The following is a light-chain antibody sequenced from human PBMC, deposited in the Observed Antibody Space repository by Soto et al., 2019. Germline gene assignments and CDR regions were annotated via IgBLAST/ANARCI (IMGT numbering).Light chain of an antibody. Sequence: QSALTQPASVSGSPGQSITISCTGTSSDVDGYNYVSWYQYHPGKAPKLMSYDVNNRPSGVSNRFSGSKSGNTASLTISGLQAEDEADYYCSSFTISRNTVIFGGGTKLTVL. CDR2: DVN. V-gene: IGLV2-14*01. CDR3: SSFTISRNTVI. J-gene: IGLJ2*01. CDR1: SSDVDGYNY.